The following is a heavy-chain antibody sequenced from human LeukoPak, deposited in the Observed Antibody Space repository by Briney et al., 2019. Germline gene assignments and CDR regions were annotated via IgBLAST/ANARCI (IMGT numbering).Heavy chain of an antibody. J-gene: IGHJ6*03. Sequence: GGSLRLSCAASGFTFSSYSMNWVRQAPGKGLEWVSSISSSSSYIYYADSVKGRFTISRDNAKNTLYLQMNSLRAEDTAVYYCARRPNYYYYMDVWGKGTTVTVSS. CDR1: GFTFSSYS. V-gene: IGHV3-21*01. CDR3: ARRPNYYYYMDV. CDR2: ISSSSSYI.